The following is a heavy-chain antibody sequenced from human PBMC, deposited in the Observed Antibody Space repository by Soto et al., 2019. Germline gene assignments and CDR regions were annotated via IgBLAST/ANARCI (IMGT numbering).Heavy chain of an antibody. CDR1: GFTFSSYG. V-gene: IGHV3-30*18. CDR2: ISYDGGNK. CDR3: ANKTQGYFDY. J-gene: IGHJ4*02. Sequence: GGSLRLSCAASGFTFSSYGMHWVRQAPGKGLEWVAVISYDGGNKYYADSVKGRFTISRDNSKNTLYLQMNSLRAEDTAVYTCANKTQGYFDYWGQGPLVTVSS.